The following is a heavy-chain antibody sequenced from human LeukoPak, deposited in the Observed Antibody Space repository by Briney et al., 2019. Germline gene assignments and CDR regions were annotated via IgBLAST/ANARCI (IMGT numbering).Heavy chain of an antibody. CDR2: SNVGNGNT. CDR3: ARDKGVAATEKLNSFDP. J-gene: IGHJ5*02. D-gene: IGHD6-13*01. CDR1: EYTFTSYA. Sequence: GASVTVSFTASEYTFTSYAMHWVRQAPGQRREWMGWSNVGNGNTQHPHKLHGRVTITSDTYASTDYMELSRLRPEDTAVYYCARDKGVAATEKLNSFDPWGQGPLVPVSS. V-gene: IGHV1-3*01.